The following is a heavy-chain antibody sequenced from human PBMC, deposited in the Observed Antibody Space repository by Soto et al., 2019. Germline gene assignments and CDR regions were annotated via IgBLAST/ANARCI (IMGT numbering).Heavy chain of an antibody. J-gene: IGHJ5*02. CDR1: GFTFSSYS. D-gene: IGHD2-2*01. CDR2: ISSSSSTI. Sequence: GGSLRLSCSASGFTFSSYSMNWVRQAPGKGLEWVSYISSSSSTIYYADSVKGRFTISRDNAKNSLYLQMNSLRAEDTAVYYCAREYCSSPSCLNCFDPWGQGTLVTVSS. CDR3: AREYCSSPSCLNCFDP. V-gene: IGHV3-48*01.